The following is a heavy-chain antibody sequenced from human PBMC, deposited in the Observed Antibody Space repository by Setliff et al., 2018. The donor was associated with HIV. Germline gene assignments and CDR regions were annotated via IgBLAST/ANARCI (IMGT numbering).Heavy chain of an antibody. J-gene: IGHJ4*02. CDR1: GFTVSERY. CDR2: ISSSSSSYT. D-gene: IGHD4-17*01. CDR3: TKGVQRLRPYYFNS. Sequence: GGSLRLSCAASGFTVSERYMSWIRQAPGKGLEWISYISSSSSSYTNYADSVRGRFTISRDSSKNTLYLQMNSLRVEDTAIYYCTKGVQRLRPYYFNSWGQGSLVTVSS. V-gene: IGHV3-11*05.